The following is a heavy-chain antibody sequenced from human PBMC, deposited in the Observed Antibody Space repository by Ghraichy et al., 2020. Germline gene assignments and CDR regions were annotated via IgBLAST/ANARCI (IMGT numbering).Heavy chain of an antibody. CDR3: ASRQTPDYYDSSGYSMPRWYYFDY. CDR1: GGSVSSGSYY. CDR2: IYYSGST. D-gene: IGHD3-22*01. Sequence: SETLSLTCTVSGGSVSSGSYYWSWIRQPPGKGLEWIGYIYYSGSTNYNPSLKSRVTISVDTSKNQFSLKLSSVTAADTAVYYCASRQTPDYYDSSGYSMPRWYYFDYWGQGTLVTVSS. J-gene: IGHJ4*02. V-gene: IGHV4-61*01.